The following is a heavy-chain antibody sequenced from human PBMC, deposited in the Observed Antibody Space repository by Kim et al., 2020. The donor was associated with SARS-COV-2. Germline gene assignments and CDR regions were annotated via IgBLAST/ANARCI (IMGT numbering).Heavy chain of an antibody. J-gene: IGHJ4*02. D-gene: IGHD3-10*01. CDR3: ARLASLWCGEFHFDY. V-gene: IGHV5-10-1*01. Sequence: PSFQGDVTISADKSISTAYLQWSSLKASDTAMYYCARLASLWCGEFHFDYWGQGTLVTVSS.